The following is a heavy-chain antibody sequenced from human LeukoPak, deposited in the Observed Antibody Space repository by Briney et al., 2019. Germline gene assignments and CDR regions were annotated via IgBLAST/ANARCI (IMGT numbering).Heavy chain of an antibody. D-gene: IGHD3-22*01. CDR3: AREGVGYYGSSGPGDAFDI. V-gene: IGHV3-20*03. J-gene: IGHJ3*02. CDR1: GFTLCYYE. CDR2: INWNGGST. Sequence: PGGSLRLSFAAPGFTLCYYEMAWVPQTPGKGLGWVPAINWNGGSTGYADSVKGRFTISRDNAKNALYLQMNSLRAEDTALYYCAREGVGYYGSSGPGDAFDIWGQGTMVSVSS.